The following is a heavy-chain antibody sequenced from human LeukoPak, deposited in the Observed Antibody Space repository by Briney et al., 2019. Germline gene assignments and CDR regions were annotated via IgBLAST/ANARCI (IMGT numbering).Heavy chain of an antibody. CDR2: IYYSGST. V-gene: IGHV4-31*03. CDR1: GGSISSGGYY. Sequence: SQTLSLTCTVSGGSISSGGYYWSWIRQHPGKGLEWIGYIYYSGSTYYNPSLKSRVTISVDTSKNQFSLKLSSVTAADMAVYYCARESGVTHYYYGMDVWGKGTTVTVSS. J-gene: IGHJ6*04. D-gene: IGHD2-21*02. CDR3: ARESGVTHYYYGMDV.